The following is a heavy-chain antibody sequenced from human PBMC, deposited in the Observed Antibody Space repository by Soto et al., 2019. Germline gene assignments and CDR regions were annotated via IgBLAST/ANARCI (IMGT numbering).Heavy chain of an antibody. D-gene: IGHD3-10*01. Sequence: WSLRLSCAVSGVTVNSNFMSWVRQAPGKGLEWVSVIFSGGNADYADSVKGRFIMSRDISKNTLYLQMNSLRAEDTAVYFCVKEFRGAFDYWGQGTLVTVSS. CDR1: GVTVNSNF. V-gene: IGHV3-53*01. J-gene: IGHJ4*02. CDR2: IFSGGNA. CDR3: VKEFRGAFDY.